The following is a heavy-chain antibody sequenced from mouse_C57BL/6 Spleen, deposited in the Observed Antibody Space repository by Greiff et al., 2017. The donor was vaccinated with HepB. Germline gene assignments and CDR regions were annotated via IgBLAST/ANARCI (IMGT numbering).Heavy chain of an antibody. V-gene: IGHV1-76*01. J-gene: IGHJ3*01. CDR2: IYPGSGNT. CDR1: GYTFTDYY. D-gene: IGHD1-1*01. Sequence: VQLQQSGAELVRPGASVKLSCKASGYTFTDYYINWVKQRPGQGLEWIARIYPGSGNTYYNEKFKGKATLTAEKSSSTAYMQLSSLTSEDSAVYFCAAYYYGSSSTFAYWGQRTLVTVSA. CDR3: AAYYYGSSSTFAY.